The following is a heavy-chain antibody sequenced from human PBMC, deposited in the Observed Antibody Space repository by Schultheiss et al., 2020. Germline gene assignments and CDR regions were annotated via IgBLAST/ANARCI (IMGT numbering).Heavy chain of an antibody. Sequence: SETLSLTCTVSGGSISSYYWSWIRQPPGKGLEWIGYIYYSGSTNYNPSLKSRVTISVDTSKNRFSLRLSSVTAADTAVYYCATSPGRAYCGGDCFSGWFDPWGQGTLVTVSS. CDR3: ATSPGRAYCGGDCFSGWFDP. J-gene: IGHJ5*02. D-gene: IGHD2-21*02. CDR2: IYYSGST. V-gene: IGHV4-59*01. CDR1: GGSISSYY.